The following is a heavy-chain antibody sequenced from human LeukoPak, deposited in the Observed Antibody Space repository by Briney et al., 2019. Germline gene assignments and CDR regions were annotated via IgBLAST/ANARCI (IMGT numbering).Heavy chain of an antibody. J-gene: IGHJ6*02. V-gene: IGHV1-2*06. CDR2: INPNSGGT. CDR3: ARDRRYYDSSGYFPRYYYYGMDV. D-gene: IGHD3-22*01. Sequence: ASVKVSCKASGYTFTGYYMHWVRQAPGQGLEWMGRINPNSGGTNYAQKFQGRVTMTRDTSISTAYMELSSLRSDDTAVYYCARDRRYYDSSGYFPRYYYYGMDVWGQGTTVTVSS. CDR1: GYTFTGYY.